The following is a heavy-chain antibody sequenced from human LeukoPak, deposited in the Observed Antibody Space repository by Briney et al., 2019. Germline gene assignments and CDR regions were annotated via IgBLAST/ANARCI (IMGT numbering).Heavy chain of an antibody. Sequence: GGSLRLSCAASGFTFSSYVMSWVRQAPGKGLEWVSAISGSGGSTYYADSVKGRFTISRDNSKNTLYLQMNSLRAEDTAVYYCAKSPQAVLRFLEWLSSYHFDYWGQGTLVTVSS. CDR2: ISGSGGST. D-gene: IGHD3-3*01. CDR1: GFTFSSYV. V-gene: IGHV3-23*01. CDR3: AKSPQAVLRFLEWLSSYHFDY. J-gene: IGHJ4*02.